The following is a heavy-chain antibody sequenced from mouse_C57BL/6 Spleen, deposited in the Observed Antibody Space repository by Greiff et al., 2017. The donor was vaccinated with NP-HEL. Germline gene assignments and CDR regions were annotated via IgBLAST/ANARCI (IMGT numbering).Heavy chain of an antibody. CDR2: IDPEDGDT. D-gene: IGHD2-1*01. V-gene: IGHV14-1*01. CDR3: TTSGYGNYEDFDY. J-gene: IGHJ2*01. Sequence: VQLKQSGAELVRPGASVKLSCTASGFNIKDYSMHWVKQRPEQGLEWIGRIDPEDGDTESAPKFQGKATMTADTSSNTAYLQLSSLTSKDTAVYYCTTSGYGNYEDFDYWGQGTTRTVSS. CDR1: GFNIKDYS.